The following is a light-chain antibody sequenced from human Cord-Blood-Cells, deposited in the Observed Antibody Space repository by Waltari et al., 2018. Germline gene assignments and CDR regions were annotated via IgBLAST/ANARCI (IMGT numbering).Light chain of an antibody. CDR3: CSYAGSSTSPWV. CDR2: EGS. V-gene: IGLV2-23*01. Sequence: QSALTQPASVSGSPGQSITISCTGTSSDVGSYNLVSCYQQHPGKAPKLMIYEGSKRPSGVSNRFSGSKSGNTASLTISGLQAEDEADYYCCSYAGSSTSPWVFGGGTKLTVL. J-gene: IGLJ3*02. CDR1: SSDVGSYNL.